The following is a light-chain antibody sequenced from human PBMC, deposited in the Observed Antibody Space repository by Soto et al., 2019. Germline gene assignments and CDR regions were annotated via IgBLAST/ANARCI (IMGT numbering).Light chain of an antibody. CDR3: SSYTSSSTYV. V-gene: IGLV2-14*03. CDR1: SSDVGGYNY. CDR2: DVT. J-gene: IGLJ1*01. Sequence: QSVLTQPASGSGSPGQSITISCTGTSSDVGGYNYVSWYQQHPGKAPKLMIYDVTNRPSGVSNRFSGSKSGYTASLTISGLQAEDEADYYCSSYTSSSTYVFGTGTKV.